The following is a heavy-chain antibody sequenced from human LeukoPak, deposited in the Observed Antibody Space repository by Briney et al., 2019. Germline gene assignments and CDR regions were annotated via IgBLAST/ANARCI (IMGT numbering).Heavy chain of an antibody. CDR1: GFTFDDYA. Sequence: PGGSLRLSCAASGFTFDDYAMHWVRQAPGKGLEWVSSISTSSSYIYYADSMKGRFTISRDNAKNSLYLQMNSLRAEDTAVYYCARVEGNIVTTTEGYFDYWGQGTLVTVSS. CDR3: ARVEGNIVTTTEGYFDY. D-gene: IGHD5-12*01. J-gene: IGHJ4*02. V-gene: IGHV3-21*01. CDR2: ISTSSSYI.